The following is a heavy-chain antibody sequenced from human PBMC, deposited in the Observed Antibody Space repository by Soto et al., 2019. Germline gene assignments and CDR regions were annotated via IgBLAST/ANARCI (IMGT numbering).Heavy chain of an antibody. V-gene: IGHV4-34*01. J-gene: IGHJ4*02. CDR3: ARGEAYSNYPAR. CDR2: INPSGST. CDR1: GASLSTYY. Sequence: SETLSLTCAVYGASLSTYYGSWVRQPPGKGLEWLGEINPSGSTNYNSSLKSRVTISRDTSKSQFSLKLSSVSAADTAVYYCARGEAYSNYPARWGQGTLVTVSS. D-gene: IGHD4-4*01.